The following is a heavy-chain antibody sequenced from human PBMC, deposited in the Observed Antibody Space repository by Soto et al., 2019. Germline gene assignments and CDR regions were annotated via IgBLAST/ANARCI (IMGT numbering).Heavy chain of an antibody. J-gene: IGHJ4*02. V-gene: IGHV3-7*05. CDR2: IKQDGSEK. D-gene: IGHD2-21*02. CDR3: ARTHIVVVTADYFDY. CDR1: GFTFSSYW. Sequence: PGGSLRLSCAASGFTFSSYWMSWVRQAPGKGLEWVANIKQDGSEKYYVDSVKGRFTISRDNAKNSLYLQMNSLRAEDTAVYYCARTHIVVVTADYFDYWGQGTLVTVSS.